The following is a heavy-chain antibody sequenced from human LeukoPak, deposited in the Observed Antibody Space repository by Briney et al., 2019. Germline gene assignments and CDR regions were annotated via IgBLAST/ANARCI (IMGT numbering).Heavy chain of an antibody. CDR1: KFTFSAYW. CDR2: ISAGGDNT. CDR3: VKDFVL. Sequence: GGSLRLSCAASKFTFSAYWMSWVRQAPGRGLEWVSSISAGGDNTYYADSVKGRFTISRGNSKNTLYLQMNSLRAEDTAVYYCVKDFVLRGQGTLVTVSS. D-gene: IGHD2-8*01. V-gene: IGHV3-23*01. J-gene: IGHJ4*02.